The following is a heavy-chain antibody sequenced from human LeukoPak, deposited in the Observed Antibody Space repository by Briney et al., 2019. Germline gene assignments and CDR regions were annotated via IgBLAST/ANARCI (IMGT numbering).Heavy chain of an antibody. D-gene: IGHD2-21*01. CDR1: EVSFTGAW. V-gene: IGHV3-15*01. CDR3: SSRPYDTYVI. CDR2: IRSEADGGTA. Sequence: GSLRLSCAASEVSFTGAWVSWARQAPGKGLEWVGRIRSEADGGTADYAEPVKGRFTISRDDSKNTVYLQMNSLKTEDTAVYFCSSRPYDTYVIWGQGTLVTVSS. J-gene: IGHJ4*02.